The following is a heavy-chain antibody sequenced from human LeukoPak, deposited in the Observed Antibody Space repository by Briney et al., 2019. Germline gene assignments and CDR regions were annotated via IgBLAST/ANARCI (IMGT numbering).Heavy chain of an antibody. D-gene: IGHD5-18*01. CDR2: ISGSGGST. V-gene: IGHV3-23*01. CDR1: GFTFSSYA. CDR3: AKATALALGIIDY. J-gene: IGHJ4*02. Sequence: GGSLRLSCAASGFTFSSYAMSWVRQAPGKGLEWVSAISGSGGSTYYADSVKGRFTISRDNSKNTLYLQMNSLRAEDTAVCYCAKATALALGIIDYWGQGTLVTVSS.